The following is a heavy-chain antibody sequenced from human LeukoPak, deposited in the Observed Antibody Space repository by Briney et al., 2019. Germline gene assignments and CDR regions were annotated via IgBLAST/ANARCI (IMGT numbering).Heavy chain of an antibody. J-gene: IGHJ6*02. D-gene: IGHD2-2*02. Sequence: SETLSLTCTVSGGSISSYFWSWIRQPPGKGLEWIGYIYYSGSTNYNPSLKSRVTISVDTSKNQFSLKLSSVTAADTAVYYCARLGTNQLLYLTHYYYGMDVWGQGTTVTVSS. CDR2: IYYSGST. CDR3: ARLGTNQLLYLTHYYYGMDV. V-gene: IGHV4-59*08. CDR1: GGSISSYF.